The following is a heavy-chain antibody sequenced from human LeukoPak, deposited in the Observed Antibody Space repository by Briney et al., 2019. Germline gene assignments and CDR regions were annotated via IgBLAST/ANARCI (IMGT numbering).Heavy chain of an antibody. Sequence: ASVKVSCKASGGTFSSYAISWVRQAPGQGLEWMGRIIPILGIANYAQKFQGRVTITADKSTSTAYMELSSLRSEDTAVYYCANSITGTTPGVYWGQGTLVTVSS. CDR3: ANSITGTTPGVY. D-gene: IGHD1-7*01. V-gene: IGHV1-69*04. CDR2: IIPILGIA. J-gene: IGHJ4*02. CDR1: GGTFSSYA.